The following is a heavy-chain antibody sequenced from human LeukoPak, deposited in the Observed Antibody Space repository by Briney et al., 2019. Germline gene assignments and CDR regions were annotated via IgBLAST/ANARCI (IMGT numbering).Heavy chain of an antibody. CDR1: GFTFSRHV. V-gene: IGHV3-30*02. CDR2: INYDGIDK. Sequence: GGSLRLSCATSGFTFSRHVMHWVRQAPGKGLEWVAYINYDGIDKNYADSVKGRFTISRDNSKNTLYLQMNSLRAEDTAVYYCAKELGYFDYWGQGTLVTVSS. CDR3: AKELGYFDY. J-gene: IGHJ4*02.